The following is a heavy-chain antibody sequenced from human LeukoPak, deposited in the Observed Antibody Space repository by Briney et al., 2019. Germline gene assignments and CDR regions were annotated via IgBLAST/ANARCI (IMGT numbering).Heavy chain of an antibody. Sequence: PGGSLRLSCSASGFTFSSYAMHWVRQAPGKGLEYVSGISSNGGSTYYADSVKGRFTISRDNSKNTLFLQMSSLRAEDTAIYYCARDSPTFDIWGQGTMVTVSS. CDR1: GFTFSSYA. J-gene: IGHJ3*02. CDR2: ISSNGGST. CDR3: ARDSPTFDI. V-gene: IGHV3-64D*06.